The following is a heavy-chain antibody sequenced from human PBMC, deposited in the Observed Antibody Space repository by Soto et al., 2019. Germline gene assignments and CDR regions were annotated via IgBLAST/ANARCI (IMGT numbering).Heavy chain of an antibody. V-gene: IGHV4-59*01. CDR3: ARRASGYGLDQ. Sequence: SETLSLTCTVSSGSISYYYWSWIRQTPGKGLEWIAYIYSDGSSNYNPSLKSRVAISVDASKNQFSLRLSSVTAAGTAVYYCARRASGYGLDQWGQGTLVTVSS. CDR1: SGSISYYY. J-gene: IGHJ5*02. CDR2: IYSDGSS. D-gene: IGHD5-18*01.